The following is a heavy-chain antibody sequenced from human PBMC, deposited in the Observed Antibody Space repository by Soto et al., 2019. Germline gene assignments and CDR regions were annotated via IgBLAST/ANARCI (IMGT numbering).Heavy chain of an antibody. CDR2: IVPLFGTT. CDR1: GGHFSRYA. Sequence: QAQLVQSGAELKKPGSSVKVSCKASGGHFSRYAISWLRQAPGQGVEWMGGIVPLFGTTNYAQKFKGRLMITADASTTTACLELSSLRFEATAGYYCARALGLSLYNWFDPCGPGSPVTVSS. J-gene: IGHJ5*02. D-gene: IGHD2-2*01. CDR3: ARALGLSLYNWFDP. V-gene: IGHV1-69*01.